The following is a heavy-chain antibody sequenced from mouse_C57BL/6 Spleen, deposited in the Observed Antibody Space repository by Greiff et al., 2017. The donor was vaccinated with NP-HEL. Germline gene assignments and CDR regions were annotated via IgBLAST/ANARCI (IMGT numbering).Heavy chain of an antibody. CDR2: IRSKSNNYAT. D-gene: IGHD2-3*01. V-gene: IGHV10-1*01. CDR1: GFSFNTYA. Sequence: EVMLVESGGGLVQPKGSLKLSCAASGFSFNTYAMNWVRQAPGKGLEWVARIRSKSNNYATYYADSVKDRFTISRDDSERMLYMQMNNLKTEDTAMYYCVRHDYDGYYFDYWGQGTTLTVSS. J-gene: IGHJ2*01. CDR3: VRHDYDGYYFDY.